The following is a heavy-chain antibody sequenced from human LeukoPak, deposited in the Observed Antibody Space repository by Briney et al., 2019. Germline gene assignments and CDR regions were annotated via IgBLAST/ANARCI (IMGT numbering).Heavy chain of an antibody. CDR1: GGSISSGDYH. CDR2: IHDSGST. Sequence: SETLSLTCTVSGGSISSGDYHWNWIRQPPGEGLEWIGFIHDSGSTYYNPSLKSRIIISRDVSKKQFSLELSSVTAADTAVYYCARGFGAGNYYYGWFDPWGQGTLVTVSS. D-gene: IGHD3-10*01. V-gene: IGHV4-30-4*01. J-gene: IGHJ5*02. CDR3: ARGFGAGNYYYGWFDP.